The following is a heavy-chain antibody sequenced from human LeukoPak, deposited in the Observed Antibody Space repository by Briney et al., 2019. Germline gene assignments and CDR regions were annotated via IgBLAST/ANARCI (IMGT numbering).Heavy chain of an antibody. CDR3: ARDRGSSGWNNWFDP. CDR1: GGSISSYY. Sequence: SETLSLTCTVPGGSISSYYWSWIRQPPGKGLEWIGYIYYSGSTNYNPSLKSRVTISVDTSKNQFSLKLSSVTAADTAVYYCARDRGSSGWNNWFDPWGQGTLVTVSS. CDR2: IYYSGST. D-gene: IGHD6-19*01. J-gene: IGHJ5*02. V-gene: IGHV4-59*01.